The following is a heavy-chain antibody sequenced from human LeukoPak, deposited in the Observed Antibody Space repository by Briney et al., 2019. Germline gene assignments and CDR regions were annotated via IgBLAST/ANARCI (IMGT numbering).Heavy chain of an antibody. V-gene: IGHV1-69*13. CDR1: GGSFTLTSHA. CDR3: AGFFYDNSGDAFDL. Sequence: ASVKDSCKASGGSFTLTSHAISWVRQAPGQGLEWMGGLIPIYGSANYAQKFRGRVTITSDESTRTVYMELSSLRPEDSAVYYCAGFFYDNSGDAFDLWGQGTMVTVSS. D-gene: IGHD3-22*01. J-gene: IGHJ3*01. CDR2: LIPIYGSA.